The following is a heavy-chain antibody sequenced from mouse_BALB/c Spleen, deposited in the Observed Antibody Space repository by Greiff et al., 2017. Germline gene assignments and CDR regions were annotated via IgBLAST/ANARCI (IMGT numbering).Heavy chain of an antibody. V-gene: IGHV5-9-3*01. CDR2: ISSGGSYT. CDR3: AREEDGYYYFDY. CDR1: GFTFSSYA. J-gene: IGHJ2*01. Sequence: EVKVVESGGGLVKPGGSLKLSCAASGFTFSSYAMSWVRQTPEKRLEWVATISSGGSYTYYPDSVKGRFTISRDNAKNTLYLQMSSLRSEDTAMYYCAREEDGYYYFDYWGQGTTLTVSS. D-gene: IGHD2-3*01.